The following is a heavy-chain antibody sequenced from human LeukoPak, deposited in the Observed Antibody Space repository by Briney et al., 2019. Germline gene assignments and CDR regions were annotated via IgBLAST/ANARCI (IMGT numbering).Heavy chain of an antibody. CDR3: ATEALAGPNFDY. J-gene: IGHJ4*02. D-gene: IGHD6-19*01. CDR2: INWNGGST. CDR1: GFTFDDYA. V-gene: IGHV3-20*04. Sequence: GGSLRLSCAASGFTFDDYAMSWVRQAPGKGLEWVSRINWNGGSTDYADSVKGRFTISRDNAKNFLYLQMNSLRDEDTAFYYCATEALAGPNFDYWGQGTLVTVSS.